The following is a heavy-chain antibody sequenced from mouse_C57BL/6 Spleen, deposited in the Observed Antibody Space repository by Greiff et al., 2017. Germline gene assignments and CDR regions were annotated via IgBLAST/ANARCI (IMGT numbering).Heavy chain of an antibody. Sequence: EVKLMESGGGLVQPKGSLKLSCAASGFTFNTYAMHWVRQAPGKGLEWVARIRSKSSNYATYYADSVKDRFTISRDDSQSMLYLQMNNLKTEDTAMYYCVRDGYYGIYYAMDYWGQGTSVTVSS. J-gene: IGHJ4*01. CDR1: GFTFNTYA. V-gene: IGHV10-3*01. D-gene: IGHD2-3*01. CDR2: IRSKSSNYAT. CDR3: VRDGYYGIYYAMDY.